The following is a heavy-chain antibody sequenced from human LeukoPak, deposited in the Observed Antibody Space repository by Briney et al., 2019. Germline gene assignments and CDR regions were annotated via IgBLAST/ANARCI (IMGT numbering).Heavy chain of an antibody. CDR3: ARGGSRDGYNPFDY. D-gene: IGHD5-24*01. J-gene: IGHJ4*02. V-gene: IGHV6-1*01. CDR2: TYYRSKWYN. Sequence: SQTLSLTCAISGDTVSSNSAAWNWIRQSPSRGLEWLGRTYYRSKWYNDYAVSVKSRITINPDTSKNQFSLQLNSVTPEDTAVYYCARGGSRDGYNPFDYWGLGTLVTVSS. CDR1: GDTVSSNSAA.